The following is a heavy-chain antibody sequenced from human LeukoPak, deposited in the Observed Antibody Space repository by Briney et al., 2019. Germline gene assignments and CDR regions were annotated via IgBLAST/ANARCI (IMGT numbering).Heavy chain of an antibody. D-gene: IGHD6-13*01. CDR2: INHSGST. J-gene: IGHJ6*03. V-gene: IGHV4-34*01. Sequence: PSETLSLTCAVYGGSFSGYYWSWIRQPPGKGLEWIGEINHSGSTNYNPSLKSRVTISVDTSKNQFSLKLSSVTAADTAVYYCAREASEDESSSYYYYYYYMDVWGKGTTVTITS. CDR3: AREASEDESSSYYYYYYYMDV. CDR1: GGSFSGYY.